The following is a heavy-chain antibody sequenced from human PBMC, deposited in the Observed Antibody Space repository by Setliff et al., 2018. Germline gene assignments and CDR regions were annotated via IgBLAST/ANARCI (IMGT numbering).Heavy chain of an antibody. CDR1: GGSISTYH. Sequence: PSETLSLTCNVSGGSISTYHWSWIRQPPGKRLEWIGYIYNSGTTNYNPSLKSRVTISVDTSKNQFFLKLTSVTAADTAVYYCATTTLGRYCSGGNCYFGYWGQGTLVTVSS. V-gene: IGHV4-59*01. J-gene: IGHJ4*02. D-gene: IGHD2-15*01. CDR2: IYNSGTT. CDR3: ATTTLGRYCSGGNCYFGY.